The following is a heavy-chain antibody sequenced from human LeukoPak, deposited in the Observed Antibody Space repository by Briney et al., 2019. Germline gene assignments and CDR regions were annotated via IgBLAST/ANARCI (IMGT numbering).Heavy chain of an antibody. Sequence: GGSLRLSCTASGFPFSDYSMNWVRQAPGRGLEGMSYIGIGRGNTKYADSVKGRFTISADNAKNSLYLQMNSLRVEDTAVYYCARDHNYAFDNWGQGTLVSVSS. CDR2: IGIGRGNT. V-gene: IGHV3-48*04. CDR1: GFPFSDYS. J-gene: IGHJ4*02. D-gene: IGHD5-18*01. CDR3: ARDHNYAFDN.